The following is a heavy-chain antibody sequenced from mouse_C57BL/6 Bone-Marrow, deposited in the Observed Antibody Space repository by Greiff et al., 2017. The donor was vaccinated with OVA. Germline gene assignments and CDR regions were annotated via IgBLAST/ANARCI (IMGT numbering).Heavy chain of an antibody. Sequence: DVMLVESGEGLVKPGGSLKLSCAASGFTFSSYAMSWVRQTPEKRLEWVAYISSGGDYIYYADTLKGRFTISRDNARNTLYLQMSSLKSEDTAMYYCTRLLDDMAYWDQGNSVTVTS. J-gene: IGHJ4*01. CDR2: ISSGGDYI. CDR3: TRLLDDMAY. V-gene: IGHV5-9-1*02. D-gene: IGHD2-1*01. CDR1: GFTFSSYA.